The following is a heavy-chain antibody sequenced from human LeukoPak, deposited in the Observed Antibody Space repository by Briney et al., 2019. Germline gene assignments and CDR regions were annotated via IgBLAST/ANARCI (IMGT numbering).Heavy chain of an antibody. CDR1: GYSISSGYY. CDR3: ARRGYYYSSGSSFDY. J-gene: IGHJ4*02. Sequence: SETLSLTCTVSGYSISSGYYWGWIRQPPGKGLEWIGSIYYSGSTYYNPSLKSRVTISVDTSKNQFSLKLSSVTAADTAVYYCARRGYYYSSGSSFDYWGQGTLVTVSS. CDR2: IYYSGST. D-gene: IGHD3-10*01. V-gene: IGHV4-38-2*02.